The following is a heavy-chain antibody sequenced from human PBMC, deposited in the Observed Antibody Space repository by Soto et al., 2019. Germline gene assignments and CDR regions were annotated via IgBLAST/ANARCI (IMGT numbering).Heavy chain of an antibody. CDR1: GDSIRTGDYY. V-gene: IGHV4-30-4*01. D-gene: IGHD3-10*01. Sequence: VQLQELGPGLVKPSQTLSLTCTVSGDSIRTGDYYWSWIRQPPGKGLEWIGYIYYSGATHYNPSLKSRITMSVDTSKNHFSLEVTSVTAADTAVYFCARQGAFYYGWGSYNLDSWGQGILVTVSS. CDR3: ARQGAFYYGWGSYNLDS. J-gene: IGHJ4*02. CDR2: IYYSGAT.